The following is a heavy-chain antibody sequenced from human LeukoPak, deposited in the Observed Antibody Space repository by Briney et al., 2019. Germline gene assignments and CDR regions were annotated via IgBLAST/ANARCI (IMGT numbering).Heavy chain of an antibody. CDR3: ARDPVGEQWLVDWSPYYYYGMDV. V-gene: IGHV1-18*01. D-gene: IGHD6-19*01. CDR1: GYTFTSYG. J-gene: IGHJ6*02. Sequence: ASVKVSCKASGYTFTSYGISWVRQAPGQGLEWMGWISAYNGNTNYAQKLQGRVTMTTDTSTSTAYMELRSLRSVDTAVYYCARDPVGEQWLVDWSPYYYYGMDVWGQGTTVTVSS. CDR2: ISAYNGNT.